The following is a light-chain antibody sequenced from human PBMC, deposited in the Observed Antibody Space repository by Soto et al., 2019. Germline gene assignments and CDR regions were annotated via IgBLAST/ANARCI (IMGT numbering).Light chain of an antibody. CDR2: GAS. V-gene: IGKV3D-15*01. CDR3: QQYNNWPPLT. CDR1: QSVSSN. Sequence: EIVMTQSPATLSVSPGERATLSCRASQSVSSNLAWYQQKPGQAPRLLIYGASTRATGIPARFSGSGSGTEFTLTISSLPSEAFAVYYCQQYNNWPPLTFGGGNKVEIK. J-gene: IGKJ4*01.